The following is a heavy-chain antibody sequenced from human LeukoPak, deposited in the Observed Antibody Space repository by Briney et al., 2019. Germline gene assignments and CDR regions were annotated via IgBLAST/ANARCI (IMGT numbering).Heavy chain of an antibody. CDR2: INDDGSST. Sequence: GGSLRLSCAASGFTFKNYWMHWVRQAPGKGPVWVSRINDDGSSTSYADSVKGRSTISRDDAKNTLYLQMNSLRAEDTAVYYCARDRTYYYGMDVWGQGTTVTVSS. CDR1: GFTFKNYW. CDR3: ARDRTYYYGMDV. J-gene: IGHJ6*02. V-gene: IGHV3-74*01.